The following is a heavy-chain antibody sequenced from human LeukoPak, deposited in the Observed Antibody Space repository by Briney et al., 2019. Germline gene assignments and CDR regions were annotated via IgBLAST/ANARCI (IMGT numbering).Heavy chain of an antibody. Sequence: PSETLSLTCAVYGGSFSGYYWSWIRQPPGKGLEWIGEINHSGSTNYNPSLKSRVTISVDTSKNQFSLKLSSVTAADTAMYYCARIARGINFWSGYYSMSWFDPWGQGTLVTVSS. CDR3: ARIARGINFWSGYYSMSWFDP. V-gene: IGHV4-34*01. CDR2: INHSGST. D-gene: IGHD3-3*01. CDR1: GGSFSGYY. J-gene: IGHJ5*02.